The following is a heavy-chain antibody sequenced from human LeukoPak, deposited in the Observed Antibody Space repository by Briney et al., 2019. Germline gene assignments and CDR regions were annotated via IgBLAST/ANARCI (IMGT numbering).Heavy chain of an antibody. CDR2: ISTDGSST. Sequence: GGSLRLSCAASGFTFSNYWMHWVRQAPGKGLVWVSRISTDGSSTTYADSVKGRFTISRDSAKNTLYLEMNTLRAEDTAVYYCARDRGSGWDFDHWGQGTLVTVSS. V-gene: IGHV3-74*03. CDR3: ARDRGSGWDFDH. CDR1: GFTFSNYW. J-gene: IGHJ4*02. D-gene: IGHD6-19*01.